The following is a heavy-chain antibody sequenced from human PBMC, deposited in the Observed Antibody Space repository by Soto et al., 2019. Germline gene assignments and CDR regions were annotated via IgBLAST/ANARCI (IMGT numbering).Heavy chain of an antibody. CDR2: IYYSGST. CDR1: GGSISSGDYY. CDR3: ARDRGGDNGDYYYYYYGMDV. D-gene: IGHD4-17*01. J-gene: IGHJ6*02. V-gene: IGHV4-30-4*01. Sequence: QVQLQESGPGLVKPSQTLSLTCTVSGGSISSGDYYWSWIRQSPGKGLEWIGYIYYSGSTYYNPSLKSRVTISVDTSKNQFSLKLSSVTAADTAVYYCARDRGGDNGDYYYYYYGMDVWGQGTTVTASS.